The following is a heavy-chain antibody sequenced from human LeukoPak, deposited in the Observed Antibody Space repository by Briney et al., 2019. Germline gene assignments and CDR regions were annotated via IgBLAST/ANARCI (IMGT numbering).Heavy chain of an antibody. CDR3: ARDPHGSQGNFRN. Sequence: ASVKVSYQHSVWSITRYYIQGLQQAPGQGLEWMGWINPNSGDTNYAQKFQGRVTMTRDTSINTAFMELSRRRSDDTAVYYCARDPHGSQGNFRNWGQGTLVTVSS. CDR2: INPNSGDT. CDR1: VWSITRYY. V-gene: IGHV1-2*02. D-gene: IGHD2-15*01. J-gene: IGHJ1*01.